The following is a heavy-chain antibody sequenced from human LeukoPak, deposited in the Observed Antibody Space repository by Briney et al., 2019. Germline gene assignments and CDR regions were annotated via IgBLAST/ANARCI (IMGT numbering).Heavy chain of an antibody. CDR1: GSTFSSYS. Sequence: GGSLRLSCAASGSTFSSYSMNWVRQAPGKGLEWVSSISSSSSYIYYADSVKGRFTISRDNAKNSLYLQMNSLRAEDTAVYYCARKRDGYSSEYYFDYWGQGTLVTVSS. CDR2: ISSSSSYI. CDR3: ARKRDGYSSEYYFDY. D-gene: IGHD5-24*01. V-gene: IGHV3-21*01. J-gene: IGHJ4*02.